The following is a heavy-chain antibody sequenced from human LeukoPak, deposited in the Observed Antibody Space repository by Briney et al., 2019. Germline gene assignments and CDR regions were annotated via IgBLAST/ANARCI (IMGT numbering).Heavy chain of an antibody. V-gene: IGHV1-18*01. Sequence: ASVKVSCKASGYPFTSYGINWVRQAPGQGLEWMGWISAYSGNTNYAQKFQDRVIMTTDTSTGTVYMDLRSLRSDDTAVYYCARLNCRMTTCQDYNFDYWGQGTLVTVSS. CDR3: ARLNCRMTTCQDYNFDY. D-gene: IGHD4-11*01. CDR1: GYPFTSYG. CDR2: ISAYSGNT. J-gene: IGHJ4*02.